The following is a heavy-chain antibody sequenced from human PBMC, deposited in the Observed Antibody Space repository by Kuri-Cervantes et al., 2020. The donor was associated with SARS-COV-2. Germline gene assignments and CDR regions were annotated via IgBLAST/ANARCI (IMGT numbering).Heavy chain of an antibody. V-gene: IGHV4-59*01. CDR2: IYYSGST. J-gene: IGHJ4*02. CDR1: GGSFSGYY. CDR3: ARGGNYEDFDY. Sequence: SETLSLTCAVYGGSFSGYYWNWIRQPPGKGLEWIGYIYYSGSTNYNPSLKSRVTISVDTSKNQFSLKLSSVTAADTAVYYCARGGNYEDFDYWGQGTLVTVSS. D-gene: IGHD1-7*01.